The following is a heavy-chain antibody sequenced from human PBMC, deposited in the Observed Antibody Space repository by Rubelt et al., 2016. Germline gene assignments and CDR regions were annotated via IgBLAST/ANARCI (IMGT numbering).Heavy chain of an antibody. CDR2: INSDGSST. CDR3: AKSDCTNGVCLGKLHYYYGMDV. V-gene: IGHV3-74*01. Sequence: QVPGKGLVWVSRINSDGSSTSYVDSVKGRFTISRDNAKSTLYLQMNSLRAEDTAVYYCAKSDCTNGVCLGKLHYYYGMDVWGQGTTVTVSS. J-gene: IGHJ6*02. D-gene: IGHD2-8*01.